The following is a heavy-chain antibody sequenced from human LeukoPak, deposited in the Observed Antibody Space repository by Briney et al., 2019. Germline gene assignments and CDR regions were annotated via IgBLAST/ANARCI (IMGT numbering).Heavy chain of an antibody. CDR2: ISYDGSNK. V-gene: IGHV3-30*18. Sequence: GGSLRLSCAASGFTFRIYGMHCVRQAPGKGLEWVAVISYDGSNKYFADSVKGRFTISRDNSKNTLYLQMNSLRAEDTAVYYCAKDGISYSRSSEREFDYWGQGTLVTVSS. CDR3: AKDGISYSRSSEREFDY. D-gene: IGHD6-6*01. J-gene: IGHJ4*02. CDR1: GFTFRIYG.